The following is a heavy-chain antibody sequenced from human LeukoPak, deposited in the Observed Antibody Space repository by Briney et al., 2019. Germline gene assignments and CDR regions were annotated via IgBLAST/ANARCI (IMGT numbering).Heavy chain of an antibody. CDR3: ASASCSSTSCYAFGDPNWFDP. D-gene: IGHD2-2*01. Sequence: KPSETLSLTCAVYGGSFSGYYWSWIRQPPGKGLEWIGEINHSESTNYNPSLKSRVTISVDTSKNQFSLKLSSVTAADTAVYYCASASCSSTSCYAFGDPNWFDPWGQGTLVTVSS. V-gene: IGHV4-34*01. CDR2: INHSEST. J-gene: IGHJ5*02. CDR1: GGSFSGYY.